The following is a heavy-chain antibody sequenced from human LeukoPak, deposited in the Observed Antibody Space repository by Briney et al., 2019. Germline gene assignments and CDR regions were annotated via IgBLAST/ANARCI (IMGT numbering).Heavy chain of an antibody. CDR2: IYYSGST. Sequence: SETLSLTCTVSGGSISSGDYYWSWIRQPPGKGLEWIGYIYYSGSTYYNPSLKSRVTISVDTPKNQFSLKLSSVTAADTAVYYCARTWRRGRVHIDYWGQGTLVTVSS. CDR3: ARTWRRGRVHIDY. J-gene: IGHJ4*02. V-gene: IGHV4-30-4*01. CDR1: GGSISSGDYY. D-gene: IGHD1-1*01.